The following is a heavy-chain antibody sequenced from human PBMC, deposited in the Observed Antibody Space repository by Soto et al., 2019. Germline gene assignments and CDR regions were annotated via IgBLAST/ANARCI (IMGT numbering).Heavy chain of an antibody. V-gene: IGHV3-30*18. CDR3: AKDPNLSSSMDY. CDR2: IRSDGTKK. J-gene: IGHJ4*02. CDR1: GFTFSKYG. Sequence: QVQLVESGGGVVQPGRSWRLSCAASGFTFSKYGMHWIRQAPGKGLEWVAVIRSDGTKKYYADSVEGRFTISRDNSKNSLYLQMNSLRVEDTALYYCAKDPNLSSSMDYWGQGTRVTVSS. D-gene: IGHD6-6*01.